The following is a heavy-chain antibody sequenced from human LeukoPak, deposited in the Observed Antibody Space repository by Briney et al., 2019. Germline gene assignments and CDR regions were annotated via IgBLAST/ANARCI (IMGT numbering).Heavy chain of an antibody. J-gene: IGHJ6*03. V-gene: IGHV1-8*01. CDR2: MNPNSGNT. CDR3: ARVVDTAMVTRYYYYYMDV. D-gene: IGHD5-18*01. CDR1: GYTFTSYD. Sequence: GASVKVSCKASGYTFTSYDINWERQATGQGLEWMGWMNPNSGNTGYAQKFQGRVTMTRNTSISTAYMELSSLRSEDTAVYYCARVVDTAMVTRYYYYYMDVWGKGTTVTVSS.